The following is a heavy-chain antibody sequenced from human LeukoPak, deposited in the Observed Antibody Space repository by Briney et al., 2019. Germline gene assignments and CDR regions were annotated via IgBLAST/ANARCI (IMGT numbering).Heavy chain of an antibody. CDR2: INPIFGTA. V-gene: IGHV1-69*06. CDR3: ARHDRLTGYYKNYYYGMDV. J-gene: IGHJ6*04. CDR1: GGTFSSYA. Sequence: SVKVSCKASGGTFSSYAISWVRQAPGQGLEWMGGINPIFGTANYAQKFQGRVTITADKSTSTAYMELSSLRSEDTAVYYCARHDRLTGYYKNYYYGMDVWGTGTTVTVSS. D-gene: IGHD3-9*01.